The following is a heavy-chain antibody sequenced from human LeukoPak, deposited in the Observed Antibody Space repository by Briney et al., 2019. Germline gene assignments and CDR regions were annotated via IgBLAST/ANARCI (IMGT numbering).Heavy chain of an antibody. Sequence: PSETLSLTCAVYGGSFSGYYWSWIRQPPGKGLEWIGEINHSGSTNYNPSLKSRVTISVDTSKNQFSLKLSSVTAADTAVYYCARRSASSWVGFDYWGQGTLVTVSS. CDR2: INHSGST. CDR1: GGSFSGYY. D-gene: IGHD6-13*01. V-gene: IGHV4-34*01. J-gene: IGHJ4*02. CDR3: ARRSASSWVGFDY.